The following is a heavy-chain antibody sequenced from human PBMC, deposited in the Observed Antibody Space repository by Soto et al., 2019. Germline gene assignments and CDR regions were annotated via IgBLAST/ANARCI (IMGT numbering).Heavy chain of an antibody. J-gene: IGHJ4*02. D-gene: IGHD3-22*01. CDR3: AGGDGYYYFDY. CDR2: INAGNGNT. Sequence: QVQLVQSGAEVKKPGASVKVSCKASGYTFTSYAMHWVRQAPGQRLEWMGWINAGNGNTKYSQKFQGRVTITRDTSASTAYNELSSLRSEETAVYYCAGGDGYYYFDYWGQGTLVTVSS. V-gene: IGHV1-3*01. CDR1: GYTFTSYA.